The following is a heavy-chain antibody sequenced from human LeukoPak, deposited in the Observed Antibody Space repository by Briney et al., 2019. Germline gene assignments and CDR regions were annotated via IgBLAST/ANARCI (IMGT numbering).Heavy chain of an antibody. D-gene: IGHD2-2*01. CDR3: ARDVGEYCSSTNCYASHY. CDR1: GYTFTGYY. V-gene: IGHV1-2*02. Sequence: ASVKVSCRASGYTFTGYYMHWVRQAPGQGLEWMGWINPNSGGTNYAQKFQGRVTMTRDTSISTAYMELSRLRSDDTAVYYCARDVGEYCSSTNCYASHYWGQGTLVTVSS. J-gene: IGHJ4*02. CDR2: INPNSGGT.